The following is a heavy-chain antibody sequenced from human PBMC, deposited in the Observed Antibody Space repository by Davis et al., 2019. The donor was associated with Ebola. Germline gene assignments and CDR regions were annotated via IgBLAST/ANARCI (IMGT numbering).Heavy chain of an antibody. J-gene: IGHJ4*02. Sequence: GESLKISCAASGFIFRDYYMSWIRQAPGKGLEWVSYISSSSSYTNYADSVKGRFTISRDNAKNSLFLQMNSLRVDDTAVYFCANWAGGDCRAYNCPLDYWGQGTLVTVSS. CDR1: GFIFRDYY. V-gene: IGHV3-11*06. CDR3: ANWAGGDCRAYNCPLDY. D-gene: IGHD3-16*01. CDR2: ISSSSSYT.